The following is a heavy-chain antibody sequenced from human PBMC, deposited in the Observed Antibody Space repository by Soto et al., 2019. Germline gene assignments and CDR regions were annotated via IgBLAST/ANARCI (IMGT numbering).Heavy chain of an antibody. CDR1: GGSFSNYA. J-gene: IGHJ6*02. CDR3: SRAYRENYFYAMDV. V-gene: IGHV1-69*01. CDR2: IIPMFGIG. Sequence: QVQLVQSGAEVKMPGSSVRVSCKASGGSFSNYAISWVRQAPGQGLEWMGGIIPMFGIGNYAEKFLGRVTISADESTCTSHMELSSLRSEDTAVYFCSRAYRENYFYAMDVWGQGTTVTVSS. D-gene: IGHD1-26*01.